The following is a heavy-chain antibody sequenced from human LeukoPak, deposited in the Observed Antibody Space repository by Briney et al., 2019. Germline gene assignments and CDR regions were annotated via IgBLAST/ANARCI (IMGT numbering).Heavy chain of an antibody. Sequence: ASVKVSCKASGYTFTSYGISWVRQAPGQGLEWMGWISAYNGNTNYAQKLQGRVTMTTDTSTSTAYKELRSLRSDDTAVYYCARDYVWGSYRLGFDYWGQGTLVTVSS. J-gene: IGHJ4*02. D-gene: IGHD3-16*02. CDR2: ISAYNGNT. CDR3: ARDYVWGSYRLGFDY. V-gene: IGHV1-18*01. CDR1: GYTFTSYG.